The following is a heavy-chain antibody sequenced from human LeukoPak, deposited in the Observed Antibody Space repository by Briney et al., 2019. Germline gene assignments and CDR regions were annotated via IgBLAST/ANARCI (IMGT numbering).Heavy chain of an antibody. CDR1: GYTFTSYY. J-gene: IGHJ3*02. Sequence: ASVKVSCKASGYTFTSYYLHWVRQAPGQGLEWMGINSPSGSGTTYAQKFQGRVTMTRDTSTSTVYMELSSLRSEDTAVYYCARVRDGYNDAFDIWGHGTMVTVSS. V-gene: IGHV1-46*01. CDR2: NSPSGSGT. CDR3: ARVRDGYNDAFDI. D-gene: IGHD5-24*01.